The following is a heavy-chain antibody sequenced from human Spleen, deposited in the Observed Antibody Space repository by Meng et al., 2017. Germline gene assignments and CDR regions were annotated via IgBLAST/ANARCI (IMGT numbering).Heavy chain of an antibody. D-gene: IGHD2-15*01. CDR2: TYLRSRWYN. V-gene: IGHV6-1*01. CDR1: GDIVSSTSVA. J-gene: IGHJ4*02. Sequence: QVQPQQHGPGLVKTSHTLSPTCAISGDIVSSTSVAWNWIRQLPSGGLQWLGRTYLRSRWYNDYATSVESRITITPDTSKNQFSLHLDSVTPEDTGVYYCARMVAEVACDYWGRGTLVTVSS. CDR3: ARMVAEVACDY.